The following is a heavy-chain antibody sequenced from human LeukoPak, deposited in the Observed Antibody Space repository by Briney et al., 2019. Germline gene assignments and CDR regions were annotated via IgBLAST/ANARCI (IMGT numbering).Heavy chain of an antibody. V-gene: IGHV1-2*02. D-gene: IGHD3-3*01. Sequence: GASVKVSCKASGYTFTGYYMHWVRQAPGQGLEWMGWINPNSGGTNYAQKFQGRVTMTRDTSISTAYMELSRLRSDDTAVYYCARGKGIFGVVINLDYWGQGTLVTVSS. J-gene: IGHJ4*02. CDR3: ARGKGIFGVVINLDY. CDR1: GYTFTGYY. CDR2: INPNSGGT.